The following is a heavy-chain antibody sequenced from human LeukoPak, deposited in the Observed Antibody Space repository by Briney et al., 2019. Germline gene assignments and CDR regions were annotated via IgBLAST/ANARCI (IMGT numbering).Heavy chain of an antibody. V-gene: IGHV3-21*01. CDR2: ISSSSSYI. CDR1: GFTFSSYS. CDR3: ARDRRGYSGYGGN. Sequence: GGSLRLSCAASGFTFSSYSMNWVRQAPGKGLEWVSSISSSSSYIYYADSVKGRFTISRDNAKNSLYLQMNSLRAKDTAVYYCARDRRGYSGYGGNWGQGTLVTVSS. D-gene: IGHD5-12*01. J-gene: IGHJ4*02.